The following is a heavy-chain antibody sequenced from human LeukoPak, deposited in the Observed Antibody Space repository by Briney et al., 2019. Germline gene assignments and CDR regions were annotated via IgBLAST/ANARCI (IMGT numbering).Heavy chain of an antibody. CDR3: ARRDKGRPSPTDY. J-gene: IGHJ4*02. D-gene: IGHD2-2*01. V-gene: IGHV4-39*01. Sequence: SETLSLTXTVSGGSISSSSYYWGWIRQPPGKGLEWIGSIYYSGSTYYNPSLKSRVTISVDTSKNQFSLKLSSVTAADTAVYYCARRDKGRPSPTDYWGQGTLVTVSS. CDR2: IYYSGST. CDR1: GGSISSSSYY.